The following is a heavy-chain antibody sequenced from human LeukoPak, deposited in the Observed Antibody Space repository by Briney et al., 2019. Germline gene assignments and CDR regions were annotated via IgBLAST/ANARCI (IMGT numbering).Heavy chain of an antibody. CDR2: ISYDGSNK. J-gene: IGHJ5*02. D-gene: IGHD6-13*01. CDR3: AKPKIQGYSSKYNWFDP. Sequence: GRSLRLSCAASGFTFSSYGMHWVRQAPGKGLEWVAVISYDGSNKYYADSVKGRFTISRDNSKNTLYPQMNSLRAEDTAVYYCAKPKIQGYSSKYNWFDPWGQGTLVTVSS. V-gene: IGHV3-30*18. CDR1: GFTFSSYG.